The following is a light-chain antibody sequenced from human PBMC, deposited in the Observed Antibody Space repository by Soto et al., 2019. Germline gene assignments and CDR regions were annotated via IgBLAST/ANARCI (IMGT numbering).Light chain of an antibody. V-gene: IGKV3-20*01. CDR2: AAS. Sequence: EIVITQSPATLSLSPGEKATLSCRASQSISNNFAWFQQKPGQVPRLLIYAASSRATGIPDRFSGGGSGTDFTLTISRLEPEDSAVYYCQNHGTTFGQGTKVDIK. J-gene: IGKJ1*01. CDR3: QNHGTT. CDR1: QSISNN.